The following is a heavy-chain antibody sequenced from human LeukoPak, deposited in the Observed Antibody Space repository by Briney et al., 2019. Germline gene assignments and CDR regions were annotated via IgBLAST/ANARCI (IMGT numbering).Heavy chain of an antibody. CDR3: ARTSGNYLYFDY. Sequence: PGGSLRLSCAASGFTFSSYSMNWVRQAPGKGLEWVSVIYSGGGTYYADSVKGRFTISRDNSKNTLYLQMNSLRAEDTAVYYCARTSGNYLYFDYWGQGTLVTVSS. D-gene: IGHD1-26*01. CDR1: GFTFSSYS. V-gene: IGHV3-66*01. J-gene: IGHJ4*02. CDR2: IYSGGGT.